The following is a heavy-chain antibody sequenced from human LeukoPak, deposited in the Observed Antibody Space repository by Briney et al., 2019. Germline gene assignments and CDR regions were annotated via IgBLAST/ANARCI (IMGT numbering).Heavy chain of an antibody. J-gene: IGHJ4*02. D-gene: IGHD2-8*02. CDR2: INQDGTDK. CDR1: GFTFSSYW. Sequence: GGSLRLSCAASGFTFSSYWMSWVRQAPGKGLEWVANINQDGTDKYYVDSVKGRFTFSRDNAQNSLYLQMSSLRVEDTAVYYCVTYSTGLYKGLEFWGQGTQVTVSS. CDR3: VTYSTGLYKGLEF. V-gene: IGHV3-7*03.